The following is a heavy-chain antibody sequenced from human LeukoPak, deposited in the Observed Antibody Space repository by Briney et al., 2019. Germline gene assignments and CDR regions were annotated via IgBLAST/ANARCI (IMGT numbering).Heavy chain of an antibody. CDR2: ITSSSRYI. D-gene: IGHD1-26*01. J-gene: IGHJ4*02. V-gene: IGHV3-21*01. Sequence: PGGSLRLSCAASGFTFTNYNMNWVRQAPGKGLEWVSSITSSSRYIYYGGPVKGRFTISRDNAKNSLFLQMSSLRAEDTAVYYCARDRGSYTLNSWGQGTLVTVSS. CDR1: GFTFTNYN. CDR3: ARDRGSYTLNS.